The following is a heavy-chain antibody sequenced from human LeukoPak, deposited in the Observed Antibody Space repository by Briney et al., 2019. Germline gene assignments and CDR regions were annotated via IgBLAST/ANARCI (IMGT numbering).Heavy chain of an antibody. V-gene: IGHV3-33*01. CDR1: GFTFSSYG. CDR2: IWYDGSNK. J-gene: IGHJ4*02. Sequence: GRSLRLSCAASGFTFSSYGMHWVRQAPGKGLEWVAVIWYDGSNKYYADSVKGRFTISRDNSKNTLYLQMNSLRAGDTAVYYCARDLVSKARGYSSLDYWGQGTLVTVSS. D-gene: IGHD2-15*01. CDR3: ARDLVSKARGYSSLDY.